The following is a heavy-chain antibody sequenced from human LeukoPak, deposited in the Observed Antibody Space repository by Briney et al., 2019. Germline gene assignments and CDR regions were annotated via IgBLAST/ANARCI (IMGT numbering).Heavy chain of an antibody. CDR1: GFTLSSYG. V-gene: IGHV3-30*02. D-gene: IGHD2-21*01. CDR2: IRCNGNNI. CDR3: AKAPVTSCRGAYCYPFDS. J-gene: IGHJ5*01. Sequence: GGSLRLSCAASGFTLSSYGMHWVRQAPGKGLEWVAFIRCNGNNIYYADSVKGRFTISRDTSKNTLYLQMNSLRAEDAAVYFCAKAPVTSCRGAYCYPFDSWGQGTLVTVSS.